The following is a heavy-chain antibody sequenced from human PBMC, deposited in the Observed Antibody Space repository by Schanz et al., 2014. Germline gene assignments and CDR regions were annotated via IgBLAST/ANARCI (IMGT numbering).Heavy chain of an antibody. CDR2: IHDRGNT. J-gene: IGHJ6*02. Sequence: QVQLVESGGGVVQPGRSLRLSCAASGFSFDKYGMHWVRQAPGKGLEWVSVIHDRGNTYSADSVKGRFTIARDTSENTVYLQMNSLRAEDTAVYYCARDPPGPPGYGMDVWGQGTTVTVSS. V-gene: IGHV3-NL1*01. CDR3: ARDPPGPPGYGMDV. CDR1: GFSFDKYG.